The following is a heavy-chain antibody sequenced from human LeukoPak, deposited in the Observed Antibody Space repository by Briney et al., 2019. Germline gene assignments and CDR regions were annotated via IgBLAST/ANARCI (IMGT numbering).Heavy chain of an antibody. V-gene: IGHV4-34*01. J-gene: IGHJ4*02. D-gene: IGHD2-21*01. CDR2: ISHTEGT. CDR3: ARIRCGHSGSVCYNH. Sequence: SETLSLTCGVFGVSINDYYWSWIRQSPGKGLEWIGEISHTEGTSYNPSLESRVTMSVGTSENQLSLKLIFVTAADTAVYYCARIRCGHSGSVCYNHWGLGTLVTVSS. CDR1: GVSINDYY.